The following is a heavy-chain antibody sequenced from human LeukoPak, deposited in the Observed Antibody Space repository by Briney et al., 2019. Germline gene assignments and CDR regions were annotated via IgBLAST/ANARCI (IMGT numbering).Heavy chain of an antibody. CDR3: ARQGGSFSDY. CDR2: IDPSDSYT. CDR1: GYSFTSYS. V-gene: IGHV5-10-1*01. D-gene: IGHD1-26*01. J-gene: IGHJ4*02. Sequence: GESLKISCKGSGYSFTSYSISWVRQMPGKGLEWMGRIDPSDSYTNYSPSFQGHVTISADKSISTAYLQWSSLKASDTAMYYCARQGGSFSDYWGQGTLVTVSS.